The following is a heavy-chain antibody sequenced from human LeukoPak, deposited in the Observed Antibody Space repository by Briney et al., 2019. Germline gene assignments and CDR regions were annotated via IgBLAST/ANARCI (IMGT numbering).Heavy chain of an antibody. J-gene: IGHJ4*02. D-gene: IGHD4-17*01. CDR2: IYYSENT. CDR1: GGSVSSGSYY. Sequence: SETLSLTCTASGGSVSSGSYYWSWVRQPPGKGLEWIGYIYYSENTNYNPSLKSRVTVSVDTSKNQFSLKLSSVTAADTAVYYCAREVGAHHFDYWGQGTLVTVSS. CDR3: AREVGAHHFDY. V-gene: IGHV4-61*01.